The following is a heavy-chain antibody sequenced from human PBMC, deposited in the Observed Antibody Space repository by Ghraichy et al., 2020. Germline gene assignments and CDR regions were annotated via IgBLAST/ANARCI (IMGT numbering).Heavy chain of an antibody. J-gene: IGHJ3*02. V-gene: IGHV4-34*01. Sequence: SETLSLTCAVYGGSFSGYYWSWIRQPPGKGLEWIGEINHSGSTNYNPSLKSRVTISVDTSKNQFSLKLSSVTAADTAVYYCARGQSPHAFDIWGQGTMVTVSS. CDR2: INHSGST. CDR3: ARGQSPHAFDI. CDR1: GGSFSGYY.